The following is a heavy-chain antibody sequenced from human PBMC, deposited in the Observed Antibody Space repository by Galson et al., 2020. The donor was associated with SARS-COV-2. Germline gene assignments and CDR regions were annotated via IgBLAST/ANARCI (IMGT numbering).Heavy chain of an antibody. V-gene: IGHV4-4*02. CDR1: DLHFSTTQW. D-gene: IGHD4-17*01. J-gene: IGHJ3*02. CDR3: ARGVTVVDAFSI. CDR2: IYHSGRT. Sequence: SETLSLTCDVFDLHFSTTQWWSWVRQPPGKGLEWIGEIYHSGRTKYNPSLQSRVTMSLDKSRNAHSLRLNSVTAADTAMYYCARGVTVVDAFSIWGQGTMVIVSS.